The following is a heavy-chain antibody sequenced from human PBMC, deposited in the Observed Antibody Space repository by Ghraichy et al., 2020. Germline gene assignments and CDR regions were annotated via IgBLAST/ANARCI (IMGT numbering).Heavy chain of an antibody. CDR3: ARDAAVGVSRWCDP. CDR1: GFIFSDYA. V-gene: IGHV3-23*01. CDR2: IGGDAIGT. D-gene: IGHD6-13*01. Sequence: GGSLRLSCTTSGFIFSDYAMSWVRQAPGKGLEWVSSIGGDAIGTYYADSVKGRFTISRDNSKNALYLQLNSLRAEDTALYYCARDAAVGVSRWCDPWGQGTLVTVSS. J-gene: IGHJ5*02.